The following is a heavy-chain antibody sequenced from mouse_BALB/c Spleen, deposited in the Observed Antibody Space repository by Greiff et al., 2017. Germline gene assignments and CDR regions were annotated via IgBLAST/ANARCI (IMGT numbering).Heavy chain of an antibody. Sequence: VQLVESGAELVRPGSSVKISCKASGYAFSSYWMNWVKQRPGQGLEWIGQIYPGDGDTNYNGKFKGKATLTADKSSSTAYMQLSSLTSEDSAVYFCARSDSVAYWGQGTLVTVSA. CDR1: GYAFSSYW. CDR2: IYPGDGDT. V-gene: IGHV1-80*01. D-gene: IGHD2-4*01. J-gene: IGHJ3*01. CDR3: ARSDSVAY.